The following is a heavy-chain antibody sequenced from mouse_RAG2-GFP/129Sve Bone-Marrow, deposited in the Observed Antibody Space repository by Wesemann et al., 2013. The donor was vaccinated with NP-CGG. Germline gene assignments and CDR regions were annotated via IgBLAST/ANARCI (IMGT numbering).Heavy chain of an antibody. J-gene: IGHJ4*01. CDR3: ARLSSYYYAMDY. CDR1: GFTFSSYA. Sequence: GSLKLSCAASGFTFSSYAMSWVRQTPEKRLEWVASISSGGSTYYPDSVKGRFTISRDNAKNNLYLQMSSLRSEDTALYYCARLSSYYYAMDYWGQGTSVTVSS. D-gene: IGHD3-1*01. CDR2: ISSGGST. V-gene: IGHV5-6-5*01.